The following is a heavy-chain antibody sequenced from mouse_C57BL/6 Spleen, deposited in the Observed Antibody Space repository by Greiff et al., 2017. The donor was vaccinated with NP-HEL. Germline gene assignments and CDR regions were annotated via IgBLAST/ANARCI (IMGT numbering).Heavy chain of an antibody. CDR2: IYPGSGST. CDR3: AKIYYGNRYWYFDV. Sequence: QVQLQQPGAELVKPGASVKMSCKASGYTFTSYWITWVKQRPGQGLEWIGDIYPGSGSTNYNEKFKSKATLTVDTSSSTAYMQLSSLTSEDSAVYYCAKIYYGNRYWYFDVWGTGTTDTVSS. J-gene: IGHJ1*03. D-gene: IGHD2-1*01. V-gene: IGHV1-55*01. CDR1: GYTFTSYW.